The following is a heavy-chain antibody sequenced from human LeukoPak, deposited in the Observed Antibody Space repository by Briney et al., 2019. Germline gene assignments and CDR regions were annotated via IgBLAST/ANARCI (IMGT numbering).Heavy chain of an antibody. CDR1: GYTLTELS. CDR3: ATAPVGRNWFDP. J-gene: IGHJ5*02. V-gene: IGHV1-24*01. Sequence: ASVNVSCQVSGYTLTELSMHGVRQAPGKGLAWMGGFDPEDGETIYAQKFQGRVTMTEDTSTDTAYMELSRLRSEDTAVYCCATAPVGRNWFDPWGQGTLVTVSS. CDR2: FDPEDGET. D-gene: IGHD1-26*01.